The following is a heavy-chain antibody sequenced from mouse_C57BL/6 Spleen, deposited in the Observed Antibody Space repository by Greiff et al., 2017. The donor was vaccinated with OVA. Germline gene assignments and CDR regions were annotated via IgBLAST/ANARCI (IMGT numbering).Heavy chain of an antibody. CDR1: GYAFSSYW. D-gene: IGHD2-4*01. J-gene: IGHJ1*03. CDR3: ARGLYYDYGSGCYV. Sequence: VQLQQSGAELVKPGASVKISCKASGYAFSSYWMNWVKQRPGKGLEWIGQIYPGDGDTNYNGKFKGKATLTADKSSSTAYMQLWSQTSEDSAVYFWARGLYYDYGSGCYVWGTGTTVTVSS. V-gene: IGHV1-80*01. CDR2: IYPGDGDT.